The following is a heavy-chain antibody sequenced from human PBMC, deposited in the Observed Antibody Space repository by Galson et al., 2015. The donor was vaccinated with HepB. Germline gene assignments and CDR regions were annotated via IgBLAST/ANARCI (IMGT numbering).Heavy chain of an antibody. V-gene: IGHV3-11*01. CDR2: VSISGSTI. D-gene: IGHD3-22*01. Sequence: SLRLSCAASGFSFSDYYMSWIRQAPGKGLEWVSYVSISGSTIYYGDSVKGRFTVSRDNAENSLSLQMNNLRVEDTAIYYCARASAMKVVVITPCFDYWGQGALVTVSS. CDR1: GFSFSDYY. CDR3: ARASAMKVVVITPCFDY. J-gene: IGHJ4*02.